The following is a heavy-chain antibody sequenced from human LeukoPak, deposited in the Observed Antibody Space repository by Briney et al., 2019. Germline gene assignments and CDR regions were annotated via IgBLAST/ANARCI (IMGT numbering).Heavy chain of an antibody. D-gene: IGHD6-13*01. CDR1: GFTFNHHG. J-gene: IGHJ3*02. V-gene: IGHV3-30*02. Sequence: PGGSLRLSCAASGFTFNHHGMHWVRQAPGKGLAWVSFIRFDGNKTYYADSVKGRVTISRDNSKNMLFLQMNGLRAEDTAVYYCAKDASSTWHWGAFDIWGQGTMVTVSS. CDR2: IRFDGNKT. CDR3: AKDASSTWHWGAFDI.